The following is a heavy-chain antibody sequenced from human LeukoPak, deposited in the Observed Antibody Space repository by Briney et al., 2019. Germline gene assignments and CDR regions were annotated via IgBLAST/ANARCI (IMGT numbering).Heavy chain of an antibody. CDR2: TSYSGST. CDR3: ARTVSGDYYGMDV. CDR1: GGSISSSY. D-gene: IGHD1-26*01. J-gene: IGHJ6*02. Sequence: SETLSLTCTVSGGSISSSYWSWVRQPPGKGLEWIGYTSYSGSTNYNPSLKSRATMSVDTSTDQFSLRLISVTAADTAVYYCARTVSGDYYGMDVWGQGTTVTVSS. V-gene: IGHV4-59*08.